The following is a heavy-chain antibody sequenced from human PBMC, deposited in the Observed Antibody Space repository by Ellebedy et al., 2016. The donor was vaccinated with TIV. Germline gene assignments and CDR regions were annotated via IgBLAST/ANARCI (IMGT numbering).Heavy chain of an antibody. J-gene: IGHJ4*02. D-gene: IGHD6-13*01. CDR1: GFTFSSFT. CDR3: ARPAASYSSSWYDFDC. CDR2: ISSSGTYI. V-gene: IGHV3-21*01. Sequence: GESLKISCAASGFTFSSFTMNWVRQAPGKGLEWVSSISSSGTYIHHADSVKGRFTISRDNAKNSLYLQMNRLRVEDTAIYYCARPAASYSSSWYDFDCWGQGTLVTVSS.